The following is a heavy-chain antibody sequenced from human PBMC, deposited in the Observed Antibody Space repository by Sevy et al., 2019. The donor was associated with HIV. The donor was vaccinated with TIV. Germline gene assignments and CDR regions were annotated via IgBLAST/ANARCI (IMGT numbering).Heavy chain of an antibody. CDR2: ISYDGSNK. CDR1: GFTFSSYG. Sequence: GGSLRLSCAASGFTFSSYGMHWVRQAPGKGLEWVAVISYDGSNKYYADSVKGRFTISRDNSKNTLYLQMNSLRAEDTAVYYCAKVKYGSGSYPYYMDVWSKGTTVTVYS. V-gene: IGHV3-30*18. D-gene: IGHD3-10*01. J-gene: IGHJ6*03. CDR3: AKVKYGSGSYPYYMDV.